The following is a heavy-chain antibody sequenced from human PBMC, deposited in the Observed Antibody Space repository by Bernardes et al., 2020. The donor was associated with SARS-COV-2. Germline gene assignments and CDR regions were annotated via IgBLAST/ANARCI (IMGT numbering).Heavy chain of an antibody. J-gene: IGHJ3*02. Sequence: ESPSLTLAVYFGSLSAYYWSWVLPTPRQGLEWSWEINHTGSTNYNPSPRRRVTISVDKSKNQISLKLNSVTAADTAVFYCARGGLKNSSSASRFRAFDMWGLGTLVTVSS. V-gene: IGHV4-34*01. CDR2: INHTGST. CDR3: ARGGLKNSSSASRFRAFDM. D-gene: IGHD6-13*01. CDR1: FGSLSAYY.